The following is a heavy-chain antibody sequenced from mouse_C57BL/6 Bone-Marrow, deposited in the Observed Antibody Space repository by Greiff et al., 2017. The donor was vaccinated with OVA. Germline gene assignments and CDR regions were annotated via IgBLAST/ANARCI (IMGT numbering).Heavy chain of an antibody. D-gene: IGHD1-1*01. CDR1: GYTFTDYN. Sequence: EVKVVESGPELVKPGASVKIPCKASGYTFTDYNMDWVKQSHGKSLEWLGDINPNNGGTIYNQKFKGKATLTVDKSYSTAYMELRSLTSEDTAVYYCARKYEGSSYHFAYWGQGTLVTVSA. CDR3: ARKYEGSSYHFAY. CDR2: INPNNGGT. J-gene: IGHJ3*01. V-gene: IGHV1-18*01.